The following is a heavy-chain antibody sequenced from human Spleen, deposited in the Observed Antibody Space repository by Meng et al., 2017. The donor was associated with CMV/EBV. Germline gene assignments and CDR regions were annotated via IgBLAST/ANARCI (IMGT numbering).Heavy chain of an antibody. D-gene: IGHD2-15*01. J-gene: IGHJ4*02. CDR2: ISGGGGST. CDR1: GFTFSSYA. Sequence: GESLKISCAASGFTFSSYAMSWVRQAPGMGLEWVSGISGGGGSTHYADSVKGRFTISRDNSKNTLYLQMNSLRAEDTAVYYCAKDPPARYCSGGSCYSHYFDYWGQGTLVTVSS. CDR3: AKDPPARYCSGGSCYSHYFDY. V-gene: IGHV3-23*01.